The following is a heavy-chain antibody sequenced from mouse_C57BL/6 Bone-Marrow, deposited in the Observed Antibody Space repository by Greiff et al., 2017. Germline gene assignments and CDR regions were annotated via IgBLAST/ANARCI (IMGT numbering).Heavy chain of an antibody. J-gene: IGHJ4*01. CDR2: IDPSDSYT. Sequence: QVQLQQPGAELVKPGASVKLSCKASGYTFTSYWMQWVKQRPGQGLEWIGEIDPSDSYTNYNQKFKGKATFTVDTSSSTAYMQLSSLTSEDSAVYYCAREGLLRSLAMDYWGQGTSVTVSS. CDR3: AREGLLRSLAMDY. CDR1: GYTFTSYW. V-gene: IGHV1-50*01. D-gene: IGHD1-1*01.